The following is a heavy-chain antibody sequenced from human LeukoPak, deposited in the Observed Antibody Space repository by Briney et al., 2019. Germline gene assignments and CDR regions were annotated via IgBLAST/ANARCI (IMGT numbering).Heavy chain of an antibody. D-gene: IGHD3-10*01. CDR3: ARLQGPRYGSGSYAYYYGMDV. Sequence: SETLSLTCTVSGGSISSSSYYLGWSRQPPGKGLEWIESVYYSGSTYYNPSLKSRVTISVDTSKNQFSLKLSSVTAADTAVYYCARLQGPRYGSGSYAYYYGMDVWGQGTTVTVSS. CDR2: VYYSGST. V-gene: IGHV4-39*01. CDR1: GGSISSSSYY. J-gene: IGHJ6*02.